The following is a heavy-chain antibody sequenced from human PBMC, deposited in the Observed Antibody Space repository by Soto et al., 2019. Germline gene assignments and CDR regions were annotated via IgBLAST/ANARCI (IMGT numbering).Heavy chain of an antibody. CDR3: ARGGGTAMEYYYYYYGMDV. D-gene: IGHD5-18*01. CDR2: IYYSGST. CDR1: GGSISSGDYY. Sequence: SETLSLTCTVSGGSISSGDYYWSWIRQPPGKGLEWIGYIYYSGSTYYNPSLKSRVTISVDTSKNQFSLKLSSVTAADTAVYYCARGGGTAMEYYYYYYGMDVWGQGTTVTVSS. V-gene: IGHV4-30-4*01. J-gene: IGHJ6*02.